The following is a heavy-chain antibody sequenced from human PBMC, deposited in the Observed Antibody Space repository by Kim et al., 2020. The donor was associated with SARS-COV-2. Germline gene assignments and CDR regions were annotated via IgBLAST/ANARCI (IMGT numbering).Heavy chain of an antibody. CDR2: INAGNGNT. V-gene: IGHV1-3*01. Sequence: ASVKVSCKASGYTFTSYAMHWVRQAPGQRLEWMGWINAGNGNTKYSQKFQGRVTITRDTSASTAYMELSSLRSEDTAVYYCARIGHYYDSSRYYLGYWGQGTLVTVSS. D-gene: IGHD3-22*01. CDR3: ARIGHYYDSSRYYLGY. CDR1: GYTFTSYA. J-gene: IGHJ4*02.